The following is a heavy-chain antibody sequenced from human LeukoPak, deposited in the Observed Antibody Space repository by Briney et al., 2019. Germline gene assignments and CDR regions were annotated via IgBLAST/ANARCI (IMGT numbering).Heavy chain of an antibody. Sequence: SVKVSCKASGGTFSSYAISWVRQAPGQGLEWMGRIIPILGTANYAQKFQGRVTITTDESTSTAYMELSSLRSEDTAVYYCARDVTAGQNYYYYYMDVWGKGTTVTVSS. CDR2: IIPILGTA. V-gene: IGHV1-69*11. J-gene: IGHJ6*03. CDR1: GGTFSSYA. D-gene: IGHD6-13*01. CDR3: ARDVTAGQNYYYYYMDV.